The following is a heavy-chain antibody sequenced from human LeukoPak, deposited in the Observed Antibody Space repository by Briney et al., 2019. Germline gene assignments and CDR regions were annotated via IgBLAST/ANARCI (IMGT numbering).Heavy chain of an antibody. CDR2: ISAYNGNT. CDR3: ARTGRYGSGTNAFDI. Sequence: ASVKVSGKASGYTFTSYGISWVRQAPGQGLEWMGWISAYNGNTNYAQKLQGRVTMTTDTSTSTAYMELRSLRSDDTAVYYCARTGRYGSGTNAFDIWGQGTMVTVSS. V-gene: IGHV1-18*01. D-gene: IGHD3-10*01. J-gene: IGHJ3*02. CDR1: GYTFTSYG.